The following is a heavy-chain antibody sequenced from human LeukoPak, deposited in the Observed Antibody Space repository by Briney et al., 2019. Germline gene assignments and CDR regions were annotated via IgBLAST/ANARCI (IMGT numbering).Heavy chain of an antibody. V-gene: IGHV3-21*01. CDR2: ISSSSSYI. CDR1: GFTFSSYS. J-gene: IGHJ4*02. CDR3: ATITMVRPFDY. D-gene: IGHD3-10*01. Sequence: GGSLRLSCAASGFTFSSYSMNWVRQAPGKGLEWVSSISSSSSYIHYADSVKGRFTISRDNAKNSLYLQMNSLRAEDTAVYYCATITMVRPFDYWGQETLVTVSS.